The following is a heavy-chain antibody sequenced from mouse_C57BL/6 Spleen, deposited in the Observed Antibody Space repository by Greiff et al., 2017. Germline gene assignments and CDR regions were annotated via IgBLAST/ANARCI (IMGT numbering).Heavy chain of an antibody. CDR1: GYSFTSYW. J-gene: IGHJ3*01. CDR3: ARAYSPGFAY. V-gene: IGHV1-52*01. D-gene: IGHD2-12*01. CDR2: IDPSDSET. Sequence: VQLQQPGAELVRPGSSVKLSCKASGYSFTSYWMHWVKQRPVQGLEWIGNIDPSDSETNYNQKFKDKATLTVDKSSNSAYMQLSSLTSEDSAVFSCARAYSPGFAYWGQGTLVTVSA.